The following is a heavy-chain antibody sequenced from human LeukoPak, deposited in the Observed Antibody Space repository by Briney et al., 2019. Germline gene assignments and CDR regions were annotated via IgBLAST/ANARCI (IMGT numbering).Heavy chain of an antibody. CDR2: ISYDGSNK. J-gene: IGHJ4*02. V-gene: IGHV3-30*03. D-gene: IGHD3-3*01. CDR3: ARDRGVFGVTYSLDY. CDR1: GFTFSSYS. Sequence: GGSLRLSCAASGFTFSSYSMNWVRQAPGKGLEWVAVISYDGSNKYYADSVKGRFTISRDNSKNTLYLQMNSLRAEDTAVYYCARDRGVFGVTYSLDYWGQGTLVTVSS.